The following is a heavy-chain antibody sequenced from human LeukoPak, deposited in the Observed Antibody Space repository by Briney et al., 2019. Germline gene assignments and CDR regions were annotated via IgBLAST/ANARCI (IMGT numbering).Heavy chain of an antibody. V-gene: IGHV3-48*04. D-gene: IGHD2-2*01. CDR1: GLTFSGYG. CDR2: ISSSGSII. J-gene: IGHJ6*03. Sequence: GGSLRLSCAASGLTFSGYGMHWVRQAPGKGLEWVSFISSSGSIIYDADSVKGRFTISRDNAKNSLYLQMNSLRAEDTAVYYCARVPPAANYYYYYMDVWGKGTTVTVSS. CDR3: ARVPPAANYYYYYMDV.